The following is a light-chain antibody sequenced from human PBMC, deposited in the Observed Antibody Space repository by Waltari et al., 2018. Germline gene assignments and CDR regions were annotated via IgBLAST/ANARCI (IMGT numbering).Light chain of an antibody. Sequence: SVLTQSPSASGAPGQRVTISCSGSSSNIGSNPVNWYQQVPGTAPKLLISTNNQRPSGVPDRFSGSKSGTSASLAITGLQSEDEAVYFCAAWDGNLNADVVFGEGTKLTVL. J-gene: IGLJ2*01. CDR3: AAWDGNLNADVV. CDR2: TNN. V-gene: IGLV1-44*01. CDR1: SSNIGSNP.